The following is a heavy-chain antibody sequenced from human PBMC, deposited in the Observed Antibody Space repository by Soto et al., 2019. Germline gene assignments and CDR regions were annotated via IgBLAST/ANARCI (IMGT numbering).Heavy chain of an antibody. CDR3: ARDGYYYDSSGYQRVYYFDY. CDR1: GGSISSYY. CDR2: IYYSGST. Sequence: SETLSLTCTVSGGSISSYYWSWIRQPPGKGLEWIGYIYYSGSTNYNPSLKSRWTISVDTSTNNFSLKLSAVTAAETAVYYCARDGYYYDSSGYQRVYYFDYWGQGTLVTVSS. D-gene: IGHD3-22*01. J-gene: IGHJ4*02. V-gene: IGHV4-59*01.